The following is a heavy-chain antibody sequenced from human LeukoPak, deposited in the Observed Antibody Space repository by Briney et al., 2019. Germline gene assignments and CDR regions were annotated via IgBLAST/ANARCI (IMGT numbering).Heavy chain of an antibody. CDR2: ISGSGGST. J-gene: IGHJ4*02. V-gene: IGHV3-23*01. CDR3: AKKSIMGDSSTWYYFDY. Sequence: GGSLRLSCAASGFTFSSYGMHWVRQAPGKGLEWVSGISGSGGSTYYADSVKGRFTISRDNSKNTLYLQMNSLRAEDTAVYYCAKKSIMGDSSTWYYFDYWGQGTLVTVSS. D-gene: IGHD6-13*01. CDR1: GFTFSSYG.